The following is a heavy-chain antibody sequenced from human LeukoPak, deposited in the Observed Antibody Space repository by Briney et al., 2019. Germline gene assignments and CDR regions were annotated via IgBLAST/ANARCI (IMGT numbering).Heavy chain of an antibody. Sequence: SETLSLTCTVSGGSISSYYWSWIRQPPGKGLEWIGYIYYSGSTNYNPSLKSRVTISVDTSKNQFSLKLSSVTAADTAVYYCARFVSVAGPDYFDYWGQGTLVTVSS. V-gene: IGHV4-59*01. D-gene: IGHD6-19*01. J-gene: IGHJ4*02. CDR2: IYYSGST. CDR3: ARFVSVAGPDYFDY. CDR1: GGSISSYY.